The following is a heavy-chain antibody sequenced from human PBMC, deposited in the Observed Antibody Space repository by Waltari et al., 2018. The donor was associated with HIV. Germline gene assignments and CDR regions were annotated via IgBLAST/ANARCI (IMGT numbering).Heavy chain of an antibody. V-gene: IGHV3-48*02. CDR2: ISSSSSTI. CDR1: GFTFSTYS. D-gene: IGHD5-18*01. Sequence: EVQLVESGGGLVQPGGSMRLSCAASGFTFSTYSMNWVRQAPGKGLEWVSYISSSSSTIYYADSVKGRFTISRDNAKNSLYLQMNSLRDEDTAVYYCADGYSNGYNYWGQGTLVTVSS. J-gene: IGHJ4*02. CDR3: ADGYSNGYNY.